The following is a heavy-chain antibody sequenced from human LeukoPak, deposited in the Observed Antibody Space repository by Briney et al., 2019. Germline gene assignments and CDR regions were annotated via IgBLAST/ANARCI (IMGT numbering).Heavy chain of an antibody. Sequence: PGGSLRLSCAASGFTFSSYGMSWVRQAPGKGLEWVSAISGSGGSTYYADSVKGRFTISRDNSKNTLDRKMNTLRAEDTAVYYCAKWVSGLTGIYYYSYYMDVWGKGTTVTVSS. V-gene: IGHV3-23*01. D-gene: IGHD3-9*01. CDR1: GFTFSSYG. CDR2: ISGSGGST. CDR3: AKWVSGLTGIYYYSYYMDV. J-gene: IGHJ6*03.